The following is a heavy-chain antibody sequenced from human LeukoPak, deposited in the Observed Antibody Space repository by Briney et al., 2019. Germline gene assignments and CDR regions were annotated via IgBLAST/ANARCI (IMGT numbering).Heavy chain of an antibody. D-gene: IGHD2-8*02. J-gene: IGHJ3*02. CDR1: GGSFSGYY. Sequence: SETLSLTCAVYGGSFSGYYWSWIRQPPGKGLEWIGEINHSGSTNYNPSLKSRATISVDTSKNQFSLKLSSVTAADTAVYYCARVWSDAFDIWGQGTMVTVSS. V-gene: IGHV4-34*01. CDR3: ARVWSDAFDI. CDR2: INHSGST.